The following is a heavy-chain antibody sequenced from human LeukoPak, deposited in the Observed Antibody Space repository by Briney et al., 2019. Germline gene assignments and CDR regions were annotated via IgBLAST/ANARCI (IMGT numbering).Heavy chain of an antibody. CDR1: GFTFSRSS. CDR2: VNQDGSQK. V-gene: IGHV3-7*01. J-gene: IGHJ5*01. CDR3: ARDGYNYASDS. D-gene: IGHD5-18*01. Sequence: GGSLRLSRVVSGFTFSRSSMTWVRQAPGKGLEWVGNVNQDGSQKYYVDSVKGRFAISRDNAKNSLYLQMNSLRAEDTAMYYCARDGYNYASDSWGQGTLVTVSS.